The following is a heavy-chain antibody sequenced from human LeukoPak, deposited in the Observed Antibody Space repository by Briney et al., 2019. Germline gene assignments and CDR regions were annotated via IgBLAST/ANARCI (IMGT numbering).Heavy chain of an antibody. V-gene: IGHV1-18*01. CDR1: GFSYV. CDR2: ISAYHGNT. Sequence: GASVKVSCKASGFSYVISWVRQAAGPGLEWMGWISAYHGNTNYAQKLQGRVTMTTDTSTSTAYMELRSLRSDDTAVYYCARDGSGTWNDYWGQGTLVTVSS. J-gene: IGHJ4*02. D-gene: IGHD3-10*01. CDR3: ARDGSGTWNDY.